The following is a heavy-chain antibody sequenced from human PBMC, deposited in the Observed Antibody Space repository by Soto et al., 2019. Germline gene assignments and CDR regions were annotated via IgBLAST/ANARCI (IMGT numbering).Heavy chain of an antibody. CDR2: ISSSGTT. V-gene: IGHV4-31*03. D-gene: IGHD3-10*01. J-gene: IGHJ5*02. Sequence: QMQLQESGPGLVKPSQTLSLTCSVSSGCISLGGNSWNWIRQHPGKSLEWIGYISSSGTTYYNPSLKGRVSFSLETSKNQFSRRLTSVTAADTALYYCARVRTYGSGSARIYAWFDPWGQGSLVTVSS. CDR3: ARVRTYGSGSARIYAWFDP. CDR1: SGCISLGGNS.